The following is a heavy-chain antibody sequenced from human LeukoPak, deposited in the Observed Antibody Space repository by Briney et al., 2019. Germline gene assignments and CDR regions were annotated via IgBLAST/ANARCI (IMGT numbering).Heavy chain of an antibody. J-gene: IGHJ4*02. CDR2: VRSNTDGGTT. CDR3: AKGAYFGSGPGGGTFDS. D-gene: IGHD3-10*01. Sequence: GGSLRLSCAASGFTFSNAWMNWVRQAPGKGLEWVGRVRSNTDGGTTEYAAPVEGRFTISRDDSKNTLDLQMNSLTTDDTAVYYCAKGAYFGSGPGGGTFDSWGQGSLVAVAS. CDR1: GFTFSNAW. V-gene: IGHV3-15*01.